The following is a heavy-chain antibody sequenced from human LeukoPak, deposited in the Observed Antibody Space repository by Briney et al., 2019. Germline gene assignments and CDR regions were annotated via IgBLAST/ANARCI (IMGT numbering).Heavy chain of an antibody. CDR2: ISAYNGNT. V-gene: IGHV1-18*01. CDR1: GYTFTSYD. Sequence: ASVKVSCKTSGYTFTSYDISWVRQAPGQGLEWMGWISAYNGNTDYAQKLQGRVTMTTDTSTSTAYMELRSLRSDDTAVYYCARDRRLVLRQFDYWGQGTLVTVSS. J-gene: IGHJ4*02. CDR3: ARDRRLVLRQFDY. D-gene: IGHD3-3*01.